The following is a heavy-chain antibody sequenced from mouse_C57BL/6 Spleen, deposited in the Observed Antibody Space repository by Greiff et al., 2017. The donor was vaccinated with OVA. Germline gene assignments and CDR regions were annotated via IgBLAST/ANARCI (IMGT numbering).Heavy chain of an antibody. CDR2: IDPSYTYT. V-gene: IGHV1-69*01. Sequence: QLQLQQPGAELVMPGASVKLSCKASGYTFTSYWMHWVKQRPGQGLEWIGEIDPSYTYTNYNQKFKGKSTLTVDKSSSTAYMQLSSLTSEDSAVYYCARLEGWGQGTTLTVSS. J-gene: IGHJ2*01. CDR1: GYTFTSYW. CDR3: ARLEG.